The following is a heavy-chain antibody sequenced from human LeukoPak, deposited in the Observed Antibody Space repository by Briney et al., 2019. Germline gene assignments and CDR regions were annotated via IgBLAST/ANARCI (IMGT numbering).Heavy chain of an antibody. D-gene: IGHD1-26*01. CDR2: ISWNSGSI. V-gene: IGHV3-9*01. CDR1: GFTFDDYA. CDR3: AKDRKYSGSYFDY. J-gene: IGHJ4*02. Sequence: PGRSLRLSCAASGFTFDDYAMHWVRQAPGKGLEWVSGISWNSGSIGYADSVKGRFTISRDNAKNSLYLQMNSLRAEDTALYYCAKDRKYSGSYFDYWGQGTLVTVSS.